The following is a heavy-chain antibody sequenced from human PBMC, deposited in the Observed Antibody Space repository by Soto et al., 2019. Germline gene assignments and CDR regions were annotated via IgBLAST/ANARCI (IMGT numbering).Heavy chain of an antibody. CDR2: ISGSGGST. V-gene: IGHV3-23*01. CDR3: AKTSRTVRGVSDGMDV. J-gene: IGHJ6*02. D-gene: IGHD3-10*01. Sequence: EVQLLESGGGLVQPGGSLRLSCAASGFTFSSYAMSWVRQAPGKGLEWVSAISGSGGSTYYADSVKGRFTISRDNSKNTLYLQMNSLRAEDTAVYYCAKTSRTVRGVSDGMDVGGQGTTVTVSS. CDR1: GFTFSSYA.